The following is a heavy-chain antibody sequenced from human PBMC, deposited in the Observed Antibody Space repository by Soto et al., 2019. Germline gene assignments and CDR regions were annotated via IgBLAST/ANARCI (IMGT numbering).Heavy chain of an antibody. CDR3: ARDPGSYYFDY. CDR2: ISSSGGTT. J-gene: IGHJ4*02. CDR1: GFPFSIYE. Sequence: GGSLRLSCAASGFPFSIYEMNWVRQAPGKGLDWVSYISSSGGTTYYSDSVKGRFTISRDNAKNSLYLQMNSLRAEDTAVYYCARDPGSYYFDYWGQGTLVTVSS. V-gene: IGHV3-48*03.